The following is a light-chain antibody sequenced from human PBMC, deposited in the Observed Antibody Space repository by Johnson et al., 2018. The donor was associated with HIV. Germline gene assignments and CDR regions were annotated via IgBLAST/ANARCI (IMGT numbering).Light chain of an antibody. CDR2: DNN. V-gene: IGLV1-51*01. J-gene: IGLJ1*01. CDR1: SSNIGNNY. CDR3: GTWDSSLRAYNYV. Sequence: VLTQPPSVSAAPGQKVTISCSGSSSNIGNNYVSWYQQLPGTAPKLLIYDNNKRPSGIPDRFSGSKSGTSATLGITGLQTEDEADYYCGTWDSSLRAYNYVFGSGTKVTVL.